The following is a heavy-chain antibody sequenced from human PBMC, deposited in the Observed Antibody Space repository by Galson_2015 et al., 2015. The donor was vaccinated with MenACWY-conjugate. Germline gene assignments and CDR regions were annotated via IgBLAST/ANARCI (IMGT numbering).Heavy chain of an antibody. D-gene: IGHD5-18*01. CDR2: VYYIGTT. J-gene: IGHJ4*02. Sequence: ETLSLTCTVSGGSISSSSYYWGWIRQPPGKGLEWIGSVYYIGTTYYNPSLKSRLTISVDTSKNQFSLRLSSVTAADTAVYYCTGSSQAFSYGYELFDYWGLGTLVTVSS. V-gene: IGHV4-39*07. CDR3: TGSSQAFSYGYELFDY. CDR1: GGSISSSSYY.